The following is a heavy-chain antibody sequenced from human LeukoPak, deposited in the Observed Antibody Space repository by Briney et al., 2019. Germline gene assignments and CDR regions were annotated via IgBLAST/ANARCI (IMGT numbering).Heavy chain of an antibody. J-gene: IGHJ4*02. CDR2: ISGSGGST. CDR3: AKDRITMIVVVGEFDY. Sequence: GGSLRLSCAASGFTFSSYAMSWVRQAPGKGLEWVSGISGSGGSTYYADSVKGRFTISRDNSKNTLYLQMNSLRAEDTAVYYCAKDRITMIVVVGEFDYWGQGTLVTVSS. CDR1: GFTFSSYA. D-gene: IGHD3-22*01. V-gene: IGHV3-23*01.